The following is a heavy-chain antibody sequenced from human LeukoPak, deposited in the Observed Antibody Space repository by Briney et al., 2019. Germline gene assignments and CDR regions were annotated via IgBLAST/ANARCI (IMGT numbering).Heavy chain of an antibody. V-gene: IGHV3-48*04. Sequence: GGSLRLSCAASGFTFSSYSMNWVRQAPGKGLEWVSYISSSSSTIYYADSVKGRFTISRDNAKNSLYLQMNSLRAEDTAVYYCASTAIVVVVAATDDAFDIWGQGTMVTVSS. CDR1: GFTFSSYS. CDR2: ISSSSSTI. D-gene: IGHD2-15*01. CDR3: ASTAIVVVVAATDDAFDI. J-gene: IGHJ3*02.